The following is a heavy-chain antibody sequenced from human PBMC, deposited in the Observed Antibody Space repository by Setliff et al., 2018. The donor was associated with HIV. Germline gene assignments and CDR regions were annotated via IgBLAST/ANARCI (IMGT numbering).Heavy chain of an antibody. Sequence: PGGSLRLSCAASGLTFNRHWMHWVRQAPGKGLVWVSRINTDGSSISHADSVKGRFTISRDNSKYTLYLQMNSLRVEDTAVYYCAKDKGSSGWSAWGQGTLVTVSS. CDR3: AKDKGSSGWSA. D-gene: IGHD6-19*01. CDR2: INTDGSSI. V-gene: IGHV3-74*01. CDR1: GLTFNRHW. J-gene: IGHJ5*02.